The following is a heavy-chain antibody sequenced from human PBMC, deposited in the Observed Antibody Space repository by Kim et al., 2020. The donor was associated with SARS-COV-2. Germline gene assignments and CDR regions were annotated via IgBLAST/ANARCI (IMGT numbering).Heavy chain of an antibody. Sequence: ADSGKGRFTISRDNSKDTMYLQMNSLRDEDKAVYYCAKGYHGGSYFSSDYWGQGTLVTVSS. D-gene: IGHD1-26*01. CDR3: AKGYHGGSYFSSDY. J-gene: IGHJ4*02. V-gene: IGHV3-23*01.